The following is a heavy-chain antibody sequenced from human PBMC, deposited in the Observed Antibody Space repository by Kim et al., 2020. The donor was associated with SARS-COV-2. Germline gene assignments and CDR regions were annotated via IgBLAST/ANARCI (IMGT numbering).Heavy chain of an antibody. V-gene: IGHV4-4*02. J-gene: IGHJ4*02. CDR2: IYHSGST. Sequence: SETLSLTCAVSGGSISSSNWWSWVRQPPGKGLEWIGEIYHSGSTNYNPSLKSRVTISVDKSKNQFSLKLSSVTAADTAVYYCARGGVEGDTSYYDYVWGSYPFDYWGQGTLVTVSS. D-gene: IGHD3-16*01. CDR3: ARGGVEGDTSYYDYVWGSYPFDY. CDR1: GGSISSSNW.